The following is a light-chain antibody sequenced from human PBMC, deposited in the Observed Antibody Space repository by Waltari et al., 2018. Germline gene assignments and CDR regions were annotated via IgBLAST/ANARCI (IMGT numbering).Light chain of an antibody. J-gene: IGKJ4*01. Sequence: EIVLTQSSVTLSVSQGETATLPCRASQTVANGLAWYQQKPAQPPTLIIHDASNRASGVPGRFSGSGSGTQFILTINIVKSEDSAVYYCQQYISWPLTFGGGTRLEI. V-gene: IGKV3-15*01. CDR2: DAS. CDR1: QTVANG. CDR3: QQYISWPLT.